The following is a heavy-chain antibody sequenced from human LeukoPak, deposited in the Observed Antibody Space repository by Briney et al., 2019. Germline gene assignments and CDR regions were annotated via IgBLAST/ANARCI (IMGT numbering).Heavy chain of an antibody. Sequence: SETLSLTCTVSGGSISSYYWSWNRQPPGKGLEWIGYIYYSGSTNYNPSLKSRVTISVDTSKNQFSLKLSSVTAADTAVYYCARVEGGSYYYDYWGQGTLVTVSS. D-gene: IGHD1-26*01. V-gene: IGHV4-59*01. CDR1: GGSISSYY. CDR3: ARVEGGSYYYDY. J-gene: IGHJ4*02. CDR2: IYYSGST.